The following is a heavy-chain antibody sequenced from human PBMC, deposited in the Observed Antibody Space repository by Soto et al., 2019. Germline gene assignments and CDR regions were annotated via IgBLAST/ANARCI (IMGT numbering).Heavy chain of an antibody. J-gene: IGHJ5*02. V-gene: IGHV4-59*12. Sequence: SETLSLTCTVSGGSISSYYWSWIRQPPGKGLEWIGYIYHSGSTYYNPSLKSRVTISVDRSKSQFSLKLSSVTAADTAVYYCARVPGPWGQGTLVTVSS. CDR3: ARVPGP. CDR1: GGSISSYY. CDR2: IYHSGST. D-gene: IGHD3-10*01.